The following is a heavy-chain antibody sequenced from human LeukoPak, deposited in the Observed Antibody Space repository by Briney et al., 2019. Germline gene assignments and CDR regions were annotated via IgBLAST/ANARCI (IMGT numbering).Heavy chain of an antibody. CDR2: IYQSGST. Sequence: SETLSLTCTVSGGSISSYYWGWIRQPPGKGLEWIGTIYQSGSTYYNSSLKSRVTISVDTSKNQSSLKLSSVTAADTAVYYCARQAGGSINAFDIWGQGTMVTVSS. CDR3: ARQAGGSINAFDI. D-gene: IGHD3-3*02. V-gene: IGHV4-59*08. CDR1: GGSISSYY. J-gene: IGHJ3*02.